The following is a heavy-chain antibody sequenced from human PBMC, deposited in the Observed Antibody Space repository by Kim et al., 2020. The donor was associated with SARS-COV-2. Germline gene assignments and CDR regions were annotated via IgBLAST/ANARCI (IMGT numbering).Heavy chain of an antibody. J-gene: IGHJ6*02. CDR1: GGSISSSSYY. CDR3: ARDNSSWSERYDSSGYYYYYYGMDV. CDR2: IYYSGST. Sequence: SETLSLTCTVSGGSISSSSYYWGWIRQPPGKGLEWIGSIYYSGSTYYNPSLKSRVTISVDTSKNQFSLKLSSVTAADTAVYYCARDNSSWSERYDSSGYYYYYYGMDVWGQGTTVTVSS. V-gene: IGHV4-39*01. D-gene: IGHD3-22*01.